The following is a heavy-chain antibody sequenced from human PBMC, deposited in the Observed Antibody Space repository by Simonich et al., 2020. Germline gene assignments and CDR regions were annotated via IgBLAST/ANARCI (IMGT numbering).Heavy chain of an antibody. CDR1: GGSFSGYY. J-gene: IGHJ6*02. V-gene: IGHV4-34*01. D-gene: IGHD6-13*01. CDR2: INHSGST. Sequence: QVQLQQWGAGLLKPSETLSLTCAVYGGSFSGYYWSWIHQPPGKGLEGIGEINHSGSTNNNPSLKSRVTISVDTSKNQFSLKLSSVTAADTAVYYCARHTVKSIAATNYYYGMDVWGQGTTVTVSS. CDR3: ARHTVKSIAATNYYYGMDV.